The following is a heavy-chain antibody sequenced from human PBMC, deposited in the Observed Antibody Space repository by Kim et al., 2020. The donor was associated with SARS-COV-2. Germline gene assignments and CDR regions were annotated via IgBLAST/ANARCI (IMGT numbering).Heavy chain of an antibody. D-gene: IGHD6-19*01. V-gene: IGHV1-18*01. CDR3: ARERMGSSGWYSDY. Sequence: AQKLQGRVTLTTDTSTSTAYMELRSLRSDDTAVYYCARERMGSSGWYSDYWGQGTLVTVSS. J-gene: IGHJ4*02.